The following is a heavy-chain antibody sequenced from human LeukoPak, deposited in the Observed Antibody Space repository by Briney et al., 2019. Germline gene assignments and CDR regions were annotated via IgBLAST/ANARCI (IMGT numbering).Heavy chain of an antibody. CDR2: ISYDGSNK. J-gene: IGHJ4*02. V-gene: IGHV3-30-3*01. CDR3: ARDHEGYFDY. Sequence: GGSLRLSCAASGFTFSSYAMHWVRQAPGKGLEWVAVISYDGSNKYYADSVKGRFTISRDNSKNTLYLQMNSLRAEDTAVYYCARDHEGYFDYWGQGTLVTVSS. CDR1: GFTFSSYA.